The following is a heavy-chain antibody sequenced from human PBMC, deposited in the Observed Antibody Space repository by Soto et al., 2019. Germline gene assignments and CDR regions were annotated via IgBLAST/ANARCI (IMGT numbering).Heavy chain of an antibody. Sequence: QVQLQESGPGLVKPSQTLSLTCTVSGGSISSGGYYWSWIRQHPGKGLEWIGYIFYSGSTYYNPSLRTRVIISVDPSTNQFSLKLSSVTAADTAVYYCARAPGDYFDYWGQGTLVTVSS. V-gene: IGHV4-31*03. CDR2: IFYSGST. CDR3: ARAPGDYFDY. CDR1: GGSISSGGYY. J-gene: IGHJ4*02.